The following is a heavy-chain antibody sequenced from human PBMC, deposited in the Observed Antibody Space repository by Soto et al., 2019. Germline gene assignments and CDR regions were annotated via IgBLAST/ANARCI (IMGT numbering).Heavy chain of an antibody. D-gene: IGHD6-19*01. Sequence: QVQLVESGGGVVQPGRSLRLSCAASGFTFSRYAMHWVRQAPGKGLEWVAVISYDGSNKYYADSVKGRFTISRDNSKNTLYLQMNSLRAEDTAVYYCARAGQWLVPGSFDYWGQGTLVTVSS. V-gene: IGHV3-30-3*01. CDR1: GFTFSRYA. CDR3: ARAGQWLVPGSFDY. J-gene: IGHJ4*02. CDR2: ISYDGSNK.